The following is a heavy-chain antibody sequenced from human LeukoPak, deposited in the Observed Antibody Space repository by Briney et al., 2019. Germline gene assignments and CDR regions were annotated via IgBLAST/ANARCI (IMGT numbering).Heavy chain of an antibody. CDR3: AREAPSEGSGPSDY. CDR1: GYTFTAYY. CDR2: MNPDSGGT. J-gene: IGHJ4*02. D-gene: IGHD3-3*01. Sequence: ASVKVSCKAAGYTFTAYYMHWVRQAPGQGLEWMGWMNPDSGGTNYAQKFQGRVTMTRDTSISTAYMELSRLRSDDTAVYYCAREAPSEGSGPSDYWGQGTLVTVSS. V-gene: IGHV1-2*02.